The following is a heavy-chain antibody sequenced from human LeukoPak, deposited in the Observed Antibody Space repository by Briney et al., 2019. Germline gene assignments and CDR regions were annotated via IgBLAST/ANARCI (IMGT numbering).Heavy chain of an antibody. V-gene: IGHV3-21*01. Sequence: GGSLRLSCAASGFTFSSYSMNWVRQAPGKGLEWVSSISSSSSYIYYADSVKGRFTISRDNAKNSLYLQMNSLRAEDTAVYYCARDSDEGEGDAFDIWGQGTMVTVSS. J-gene: IGHJ3*02. CDR3: ARDSDEGEGDAFDI. CDR1: GFTFSSYS. CDR2: ISSSSSYI.